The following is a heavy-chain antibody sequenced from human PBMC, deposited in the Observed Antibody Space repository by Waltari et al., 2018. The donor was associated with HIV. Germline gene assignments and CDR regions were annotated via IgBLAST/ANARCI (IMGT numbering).Heavy chain of an antibody. CDR2: ISVAGTNT. CDR1: GFTFSNSW. J-gene: IGHJ4*02. V-gene: IGHV3-74*01. CDR3: PRQGRGEPGPFNP. Sequence: EVQLVEYGGGLVKPGGCLRLSFAASGFTFSNSWMHWLCEAPGLGLVWVHHISVAGTNTPYAYPLKGRFTVSKDKPRNTFMQQLTGRRVEDTLWYFCPRQGRGEPGPFNPWGKGTLFTV. D-gene: IGHD3-16*01.